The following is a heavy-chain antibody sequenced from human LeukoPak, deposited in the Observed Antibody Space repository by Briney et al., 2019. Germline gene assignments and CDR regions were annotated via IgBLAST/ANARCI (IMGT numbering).Heavy chain of an antibody. J-gene: IGHJ4*02. Sequence: SETLSLTCTVSGGSISSDTYYWGWIRQPPGKGLEWIGSGSTYYNPSLKSRVTISVDTSKNLFSLKLTSVTAAGTAVYYCARAGGSGWIVYWGQGTLVTASS. V-gene: IGHV4-39*07. CDR1: GGSISSDTYY. D-gene: IGHD6-19*01. CDR3: ARAGGSGWIVY. CDR2: GST.